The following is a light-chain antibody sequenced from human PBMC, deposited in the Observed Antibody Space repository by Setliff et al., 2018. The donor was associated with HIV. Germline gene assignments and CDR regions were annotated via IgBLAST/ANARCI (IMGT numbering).Light chain of an antibody. Sequence: QSVLTQPASVSGSPGQSITISCTGTSSDVGGYTYVSWYQQHPGKAPKLIIYEVRNRPSGVSTRFSGSKSGNTASLTISGLQPEDEADYYCASYAITNTLPFGTGTQLTVL. V-gene: IGLV2-14*03. J-gene: IGLJ1*01. CDR2: EVR. CDR1: SSDVGGYTY. CDR3: ASYAITNTLP.